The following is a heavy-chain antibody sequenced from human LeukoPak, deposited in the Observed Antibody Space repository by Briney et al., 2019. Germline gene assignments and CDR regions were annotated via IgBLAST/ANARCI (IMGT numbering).Heavy chain of an antibody. CDR2: ISAYNGNT. J-gene: IGHJ6*02. V-gene: IGHV1-18*01. D-gene: IGHD5-18*01. CDR1: GYTFTSYG. CDR3: ARGSYGTYYYGMDV. Sequence: GASVKVSSKASGYTFTSYGISWVRQAPGQGLEWMGWISAYNGNTNYAQKLQGRVTMTTDTSTSTAYMELRSLRSDDTAVYYCARGSYGTYYYGMDVWGQGTTVTVSS.